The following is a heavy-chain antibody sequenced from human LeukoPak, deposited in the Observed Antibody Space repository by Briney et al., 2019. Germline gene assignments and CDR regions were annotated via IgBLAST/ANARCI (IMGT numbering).Heavy chain of an antibody. CDR2: ISSGSSYI. CDR1: GFTFSSYS. Sequence: GGSLRLSCAASGFTFSSYSMNWVRQAPGKGLEWVSSISSGSSYIYYADSVKGRFTISRDNAKNSLYLQMNSLRAEDTAVYYCARSVEMATITVWGQGTLVTVSS. J-gene: IGHJ4*02. D-gene: IGHD5-24*01. CDR3: ARSVEMATITV. V-gene: IGHV3-21*01.